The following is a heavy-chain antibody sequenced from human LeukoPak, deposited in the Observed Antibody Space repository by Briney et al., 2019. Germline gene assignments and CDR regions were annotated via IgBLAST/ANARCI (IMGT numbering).Heavy chain of an antibody. Sequence: GGSLRLSCAASGFTFSSYAMHWVRQAPGKGLEWVAVISYDGSNKYYADSVKGRFTISRDNSKNTLYLQMNSLRAEDTAVYYCARDLGDTAMDVSPILLDYWGQGTLVTVSS. J-gene: IGHJ4*02. D-gene: IGHD5-18*01. V-gene: IGHV3-30-3*01. CDR3: ARDLGDTAMDVSPILLDY. CDR2: ISYDGSNK. CDR1: GFTFSSYA.